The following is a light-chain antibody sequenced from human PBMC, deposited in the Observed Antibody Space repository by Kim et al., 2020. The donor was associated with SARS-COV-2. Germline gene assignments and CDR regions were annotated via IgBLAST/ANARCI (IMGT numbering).Light chain of an antibody. Sequence: DIQMTQSPSSLSASVGDRVTITCRASQDISNYLAWFQQKPGKAPKSLIFAASDLQTGVPSKFSGSGSGTEFTLTISNLQTEDFATYYCQQYKGFPFTFGHGTKVDIK. J-gene: IGKJ3*01. V-gene: IGKV1-16*02. CDR1: QDISNY. CDR3: QQYKGFPFT. CDR2: AAS.